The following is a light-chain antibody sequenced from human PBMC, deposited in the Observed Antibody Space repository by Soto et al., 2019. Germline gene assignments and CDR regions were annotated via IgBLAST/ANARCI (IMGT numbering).Light chain of an antibody. CDR3: QKYNSYLWT. CDR1: QSISSW. J-gene: IGKJ1*01. V-gene: IGKV1-5*01. Sequence: DIQMTQSPSTLSASLGDRVTITCRASQSISSWLAWDQQKPGKAPKLLIYDASSLESGVPSRFSGSGSGTEFTHAISSLQPEDFATYYCQKYNSYLWTFGQVTKVEIK. CDR2: DAS.